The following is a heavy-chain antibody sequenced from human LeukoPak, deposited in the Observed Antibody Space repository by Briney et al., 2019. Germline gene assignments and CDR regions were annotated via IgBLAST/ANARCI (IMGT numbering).Heavy chain of an antibody. J-gene: IGHJ4*02. CDR2: ISSSSSYI. CDR3: ARGHDYGDYGGY. V-gene: IGHV3-21*01. D-gene: IGHD4-17*01. Sequence: GSLRPSCAASGFTFSSYSMNWVRQAPGKGLEWVSSISSSSSYIYYADPVKGRFTISRDNAKNSLYLQMNSLRAEDTAVYYCARGHDYGDYGGYWGQGTLVTVSS. CDR1: GFTFSSYS.